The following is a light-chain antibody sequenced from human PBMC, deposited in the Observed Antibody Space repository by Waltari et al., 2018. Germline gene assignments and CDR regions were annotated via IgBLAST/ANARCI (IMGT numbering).Light chain of an antibody. CDR3: AAWDDSLNGVV. CDR1: SSNIGSNT. CDR2: SNN. Sequence: QSVLTQPPSASGTPGQRVTISCSGSSSNIGSNTVNWDPQLPGTAPKLLIYSNNQRPSGVPDRFSGSKSGTSASLAISGLQSEDEADYYCAAWDDSLNGVVFGGGTKLTVL. J-gene: IGLJ2*01. V-gene: IGLV1-44*01.